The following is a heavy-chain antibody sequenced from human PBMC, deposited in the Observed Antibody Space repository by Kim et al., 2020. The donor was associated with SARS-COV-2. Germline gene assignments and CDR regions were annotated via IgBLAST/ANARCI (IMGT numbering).Heavy chain of an antibody. V-gene: IGHV7-4-1*02. CDR3: ARDTRELLRSGYYYGMDV. J-gene: IGHJ6*02. CDR1: GYTFSIYA. Sequence: ASVKVSCKASGYTFSIYAMNWLRQAPGQGLEWMGWINTNTGNPTYARGFTGRVVFSLDTSFSTAYLQISSLKAEDTAVYYCARDTRELLRSGYYYGMDVWGQGTTVTVSS. CDR2: INTNTGNP. D-gene: IGHD1-26*01.